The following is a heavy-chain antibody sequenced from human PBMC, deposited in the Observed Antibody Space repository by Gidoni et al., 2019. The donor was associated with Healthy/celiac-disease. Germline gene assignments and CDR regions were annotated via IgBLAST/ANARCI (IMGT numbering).Heavy chain of an antibody. CDR2: IYPGDSDT. D-gene: IGHD4-17*01. V-gene: IGHV5-51*01. CDR1: GSSFTSYW. CDR3: ARTNDYGDPGCFDY. J-gene: IGHJ4*02. Sequence: EVPLVQSGAEVTKPGASLTISCKGSGSSFTSYWSGWVRQMPVKGLEWMGIIYPGDSDTRYSPSFQGQVTISADKCISTAYLQWSSMKASDTARYYCARTNDYGDPGCFDYWGQGTLVTVSA.